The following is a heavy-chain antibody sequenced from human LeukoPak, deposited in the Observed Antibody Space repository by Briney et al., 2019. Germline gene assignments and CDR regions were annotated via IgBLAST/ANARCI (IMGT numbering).Heavy chain of an antibody. CDR1: EFTFNTYT. V-gene: IGHV3-30*04. Sequence: GGSLRLSCAASEFTFNTYTMHWVRQAPGKGLEWVAVVSYDGSNRNYAGSVKGRFTISRDNFKNTLYLQMNSLRAGDTAVYYCTTALDGYNFRFDYWGQGTLVTVSS. J-gene: IGHJ4*02. CDR2: VSYDGSNR. CDR3: TTALDGYNFRFDY. D-gene: IGHD5-24*01.